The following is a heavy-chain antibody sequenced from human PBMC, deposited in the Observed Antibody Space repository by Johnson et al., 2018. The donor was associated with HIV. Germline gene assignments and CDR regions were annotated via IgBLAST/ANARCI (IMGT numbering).Heavy chain of an antibody. Sequence: VQLVESGGGLAQPGGSLRLSCIASGFTFSNYWMSWVRQAPGKGLEWVANIKQDGSEKYYVDSVKGRFTISRDNAKNSLYLQMNSLRAEDTAVYYCARKKSCSSTSCYWDDAFDIWGQGTMVTVSS. J-gene: IGHJ3*02. D-gene: IGHD2-2*01. CDR3: ARKKSCSSTSCYWDDAFDI. CDR1: GFTFSNYW. CDR2: IKQDGSEK. V-gene: IGHV3-7*01.